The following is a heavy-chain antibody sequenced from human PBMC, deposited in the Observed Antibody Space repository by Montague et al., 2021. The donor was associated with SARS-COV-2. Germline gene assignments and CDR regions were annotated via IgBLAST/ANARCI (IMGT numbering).Heavy chain of an antibody. J-gene: IGHJ3*02. CDR3: ARVGRGSSWYEVAFDI. V-gene: IGHV4-59*01. Sequence: SETLSLTCTVSGGSISSYSWTWIRQPPGKGLEWIGYIYNSGSTNYNPSLTSRATISVDTSKNQFSLKLSSVAAADTAVYYCARVGRGSSWYEVAFDIWGQGTMVTVSS. CDR2: IYNSGST. D-gene: IGHD6-13*01. CDR1: GGSISSYS.